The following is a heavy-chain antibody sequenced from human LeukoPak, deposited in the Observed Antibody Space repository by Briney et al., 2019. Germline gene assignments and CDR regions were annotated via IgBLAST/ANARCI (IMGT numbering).Heavy chain of an antibody. CDR1: GYSLTGYW. V-gene: IGHV5-10-1*01. J-gene: IGHJ3*02. Sequence: GESLKISCKGSGYSLTGYWINWVRQMPGKGLEWMGMIDPSDSYTSYSPSFQGHVTISADKSISTAYLQWSSLKASDTAMYYCARRNDWKYAFQIWGQGTMVAVSS. CDR2: IDPSDSYT. CDR3: ARRNDWKYAFQI. D-gene: IGHD1-1*01.